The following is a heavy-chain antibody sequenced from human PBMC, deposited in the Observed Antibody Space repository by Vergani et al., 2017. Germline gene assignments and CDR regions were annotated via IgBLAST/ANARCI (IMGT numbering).Heavy chain of an antibody. D-gene: IGHD5-18*01. J-gene: IGHJ4*02. Sequence: QVQLVESGGGVVQPGGSLRLSCIASGFTFRIYGMHWVRQAPGKGLEWVAFIRYDGTKRFYGDSVKGRFTISRDNSKNTLYLQMSSLRVEDTAIYYCAELYGDDGYSPFWGQGTLVTVSS. V-gene: IGHV3-30*02. CDR2: IRYDGTKR. CDR1: GFTFRIYG. CDR3: AELYGDDGYSPF.